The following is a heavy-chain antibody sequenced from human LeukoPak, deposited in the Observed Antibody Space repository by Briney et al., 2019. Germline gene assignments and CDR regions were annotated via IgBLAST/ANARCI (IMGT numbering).Heavy chain of an antibody. CDR2: IYYSGST. V-gene: IGHV4-30-4*08. J-gene: IGHJ4*02. Sequence: SQTLSLTCTVSGGSISSGDYYWSWIRQPPGKGLEWIGYIYYSGSTYYNPSLKSRVTISVDTSKNQSSLKLSSVTAADTAVYYCARHTIFGVVTLYYFDYWGQGTLVTVSS. D-gene: IGHD3-3*01. CDR1: GGSISSGDYY. CDR3: ARHTIFGVVTLYYFDY.